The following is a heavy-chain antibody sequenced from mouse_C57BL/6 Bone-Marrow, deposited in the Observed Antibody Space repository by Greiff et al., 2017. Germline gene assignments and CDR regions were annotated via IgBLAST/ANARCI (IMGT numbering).Heavy chain of an antibody. Sequence: VQLQQPGPELVKPGASVKLSCKASGYTFTSSWMHWVKQRPGQGLEWIGMIHPNSGSTNYNEKFKSKATLTVDKSSSTAYMQLSSLTSEDSAVYYCARSSYYGSSYGAWFAYWGQGTLVTVSA. D-gene: IGHD1-1*01. CDR3: ARSSYYGSSYGAWFAY. CDR2: IHPNSGST. CDR1: GYTFTSSW. V-gene: IGHV1-64*01. J-gene: IGHJ3*01.